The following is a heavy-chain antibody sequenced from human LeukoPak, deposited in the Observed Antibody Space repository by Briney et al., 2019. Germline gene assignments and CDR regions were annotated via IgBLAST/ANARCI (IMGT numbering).Heavy chain of an antibody. V-gene: IGHV4-39*01. CDR1: GGSISSSTYY. D-gene: IGHD2-15*01. CDR3: ATSGPGYYYGMDV. J-gene: IGHJ6*02. CDR2: IYYSGYT. Sequence: PSETLSLTCTVSGGSISSSTYYWGWIRQLPGKGLEWIGSIYYSGYTYHNPSLESRVTMSVDTSKNQFSLKLTSVTAADTAVYYCATSGPGYYYGMDVWGQGTTVTVS.